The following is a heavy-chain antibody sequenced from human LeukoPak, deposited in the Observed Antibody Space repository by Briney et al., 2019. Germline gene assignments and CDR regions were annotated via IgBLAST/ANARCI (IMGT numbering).Heavy chain of an antibody. V-gene: IGHV3-7*01. CDR2: IKQDGSEK. J-gene: IGHJ4*02. CDR3: ASDSAGKDY. D-gene: IGHD6-13*01. CDR1: GFTFNSYW. Sequence: GGSLRLSCAASGFTFNSYWMTWVRQAPGKGLEWVANIKQDGSEKYYVDSVKGRFTISRDNAKNSLYLQMNSLRAEDTAMYYCASDSAGKDYWGQGTLVTVSS.